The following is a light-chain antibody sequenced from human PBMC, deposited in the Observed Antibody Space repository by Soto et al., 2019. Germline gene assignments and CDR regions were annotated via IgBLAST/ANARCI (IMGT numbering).Light chain of an antibody. CDR3: TSYSSSDIFYV. CDR1: SSDVGGYYY. Sequence: QSVLTQPASVSGSPGQSITISCTGTSSDVGGYYYVSWYQHHPGKAPKLLIYQVTSRPSGVSNRLSGSKSGNTASLTISGLQADDEADYYCTSYSSSDIFYVFGTGTKVTVL. J-gene: IGLJ1*01. CDR2: QVT. V-gene: IGLV2-14*01.